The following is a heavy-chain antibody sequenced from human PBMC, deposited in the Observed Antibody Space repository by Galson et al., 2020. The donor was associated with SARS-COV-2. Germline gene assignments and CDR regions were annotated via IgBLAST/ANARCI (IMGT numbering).Heavy chain of an antibody. CDR3: VRRTFDV. J-gene: IGHJ3*01. CDR1: GFTFSTYA. Sequence: GESLKFSCSASGFTFSTYAMNWVRQAPGKGLEYVAAISPHGDNTYYADSVKGRFTISRDNSKNTLYLQMSSLRPEDTAVFYCVRRTFDVWGQGTTVTVSS. CDR2: ISPHGDNT. V-gene: IGHV3-64D*06.